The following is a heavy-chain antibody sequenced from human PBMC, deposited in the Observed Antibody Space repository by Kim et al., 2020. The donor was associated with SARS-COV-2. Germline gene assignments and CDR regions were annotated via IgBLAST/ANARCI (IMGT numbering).Heavy chain of an antibody. J-gene: IGHJ4*02. CDR2: ISYDGSNK. CDR1: GFTFSSYA. CDR3: ARDFVRGYCSGGSCYSLDY. D-gene: IGHD2-15*01. Sequence: GGSLRHSCAASGFTFSSYAMHWVRQAPGKGLEWVAVISYDGSNKYYVDSVKGRFTISRDNSKNTLYLQMNSLRAEDTAVYYCARDFVRGYCSGGSCYSLDYWGQGTLVTVSS. V-gene: IGHV3-30*04.